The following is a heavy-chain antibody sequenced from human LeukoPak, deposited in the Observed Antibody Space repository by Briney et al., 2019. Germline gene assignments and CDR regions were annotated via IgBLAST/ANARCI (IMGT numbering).Heavy chain of an antibody. CDR1: GFTFGDYA. CDR3: AREPPGNYDSSGHYYAYFDC. V-gene: IGHV3-48*02. CDR2: ISSGSSTI. D-gene: IGHD3-22*01. Sequence: GGSLRLSCTASGFTFGDYAMSWFRQAPGKGLEWVSYISSGSSTIYYADSVKGRFTISRDNAKNSLCLQMNSLTDEDTAVYYCAREPPGNYDSSGHYYAYFDCWGQGTLVTVSS. J-gene: IGHJ4*02.